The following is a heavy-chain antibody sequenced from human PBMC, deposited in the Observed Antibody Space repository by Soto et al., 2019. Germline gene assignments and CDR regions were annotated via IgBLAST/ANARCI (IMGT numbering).Heavy chain of an antibody. J-gene: IGHJ6*02. CDR1: GFTFSSYA. D-gene: IGHD1-26*01. CDR3: AEIREVHX. Sequence: GGSLRLSCAASGFTFSSYAMHWVRQAPGKGLEWVELISYDGYSKSYADAVKVRFTISRDNSNNTLFLEMNSLRADDTAVYFCAEIREVHXWGQGTTFTLS. CDR2: ISYDGYSK. V-gene: IGHV3-30*03.